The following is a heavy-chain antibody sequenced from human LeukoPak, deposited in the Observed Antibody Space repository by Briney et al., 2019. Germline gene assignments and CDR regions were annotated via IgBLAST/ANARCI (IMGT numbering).Heavy chain of an antibody. J-gene: IGHJ4*02. D-gene: IGHD5-18*01. CDR2: ISVRGGDI. CDR3: ARDKGRGYSYGWDY. V-gene: IGHV3-48*02. Sequence: GGSLRLSCAASGFNFSTYSMNWVRQAPGKGLKWVSYISVRGGDIYYADSVKGRFTVSRDNAKNSLYLQMHTLRDEDTAVYYCARDKGRGYSYGWDYWGQGTLVTVSS. CDR1: GFNFSTYS.